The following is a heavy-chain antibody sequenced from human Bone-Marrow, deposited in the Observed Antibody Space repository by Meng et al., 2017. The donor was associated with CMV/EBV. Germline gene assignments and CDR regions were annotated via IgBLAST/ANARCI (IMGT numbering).Heavy chain of an antibody. J-gene: IGHJ4*02. CDR2: ISYDGFNE. D-gene: IGHD6-13*01. Sequence: GESLKISCAASGFTFSCYAMKWVRQAPGKGLEWVTVISYDGFNEYYADSVKGRFTISRDDSRNTLFLQLNSLRDEDTAVFYCARGDSSTTWLVFDYWGLGTLVTVSS. CDR1: GFTFSCYA. CDR3: ARGDSSTTWLVFDY. V-gene: IGHV3-30*14.